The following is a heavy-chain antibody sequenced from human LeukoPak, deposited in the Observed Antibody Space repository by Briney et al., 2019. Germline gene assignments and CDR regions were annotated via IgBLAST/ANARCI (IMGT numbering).Heavy chain of an antibody. CDR2: IYHSGRT. D-gene: IGHD2-2*01. CDR1: GGSITSYY. Sequence: TSETLSLTCTVSGGSITSYYWSWIRLPPGKGLQWIGSIYHSGRTYYNPSLKSRVTISVDTSKNQFSLKLSSVTAADTAVYYCARAPAAMQLDYWGQGTLVTVSS. V-gene: IGHV4-38-2*02. J-gene: IGHJ4*02. CDR3: ARAPAAMQLDY.